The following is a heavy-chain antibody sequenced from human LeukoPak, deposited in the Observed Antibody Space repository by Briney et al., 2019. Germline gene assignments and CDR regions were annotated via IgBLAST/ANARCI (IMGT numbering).Heavy chain of an antibody. J-gene: IGHJ4*02. V-gene: IGHV3-53*01. D-gene: IGHD2-8*02. CDR3: VRGLVGYD. CDR1: GFTISNNY. Sequence: GGSLRLSCAASGFTISNNYMSWVRQAPGKGLEWVSVVYSGGGTYYADSVEGRFTISRDISKNALYLQMNSVRPEDTAVYYCVRGLVGYDWGQGTRVTVSS. CDR2: VYSGGGT.